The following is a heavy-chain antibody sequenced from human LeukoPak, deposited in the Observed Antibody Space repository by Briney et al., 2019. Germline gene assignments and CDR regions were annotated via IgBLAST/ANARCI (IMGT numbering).Heavy chain of an antibody. J-gene: IGHJ4*02. CDR2: ISSRGSTI. V-gene: IGHV3-48*03. D-gene: IGHD3-22*01. CDR1: GFTFNTFE. CDR3: AREANYYDSSGYPYWFDC. Sequence: GGALRLSCAASGFTFNTFEMNWVRQAPGKELEGVSSISSRGSTIYYADSVKERFTISRHNAKNSLYLQMNSLRAEDTAVYYCAREANYYDSSGYPYWFDCWGQGTMVSVCS.